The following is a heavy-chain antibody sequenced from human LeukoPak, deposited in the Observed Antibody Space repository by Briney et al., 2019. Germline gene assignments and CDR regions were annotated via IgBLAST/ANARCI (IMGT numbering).Heavy chain of an antibody. D-gene: IGHD6-19*01. J-gene: IGHJ4*02. Sequence: GGSLRLSCAASGFTFSSYAMHWVRQAPGKGLEWVAVISYDGSNKYYADSVKGRFTISRDNSKNTLYLQMNSLRAEDTAVYYCQAVAVPFDYWGQGTLVTVSS. CDR1: GFTFSSYA. CDR2: ISYDGSNK. V-gene: IGHV3-30-3*01. CDR3: QAVAVPFDY.